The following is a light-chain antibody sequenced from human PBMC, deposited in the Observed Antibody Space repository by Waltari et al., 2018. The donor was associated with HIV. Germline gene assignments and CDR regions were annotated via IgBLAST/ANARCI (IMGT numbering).Light chain of an antibody. Sequence: SYELTQPPSVSVPPGQTARLTCSGDIWSKQYAYWYQQKPGQAPVKIIYKDIERPSGIPERFSGSSSGTTVTLTISGVQAEDEADYYCQSGDSSTTSVGGGTKLTVL. CDR3: QSGDSSTTS. CDR1: IWSKQY. J-gene: IGLJ2*01. CDR2: KDI. V-gene: IGLV3-25*03.